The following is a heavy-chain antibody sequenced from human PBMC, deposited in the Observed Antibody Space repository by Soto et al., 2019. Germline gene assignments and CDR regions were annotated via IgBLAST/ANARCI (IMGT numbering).Heavy chain of an antibody. CDR1: GGSVSSGSYY. J-gene: IGHJ4*02. Sequence: SETLSLTCTVSGGSVSSGSYYWSWIRQPPGKGLEWIGYIYYSGSTNYNPSLKSRVTISVDTSKNQFSLKLSSVTAADTAVYYCARDSGQLIDYWGQGTLVTVSS. CDR3: ARDSGQLIDY. V-gene: IGHV4-61*01. CDR2: IYYSGST. D-gene: IGHD3-10*01.